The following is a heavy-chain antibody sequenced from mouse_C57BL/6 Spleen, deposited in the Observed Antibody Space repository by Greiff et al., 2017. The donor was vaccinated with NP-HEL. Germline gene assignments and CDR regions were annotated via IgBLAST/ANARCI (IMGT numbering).Heavy chain of an antibody. J-gene: IGHJ2*01. Sequence: QVQLQQPGAELVKPGASVKLSCKASGYTFTSYWMHWVKQRPGQGLEWIGMIHPNSGSTNYNEKFKSKPTLTVDKSSSTAYMQLSSLTSEDSAVYYCARRRITTVVAFDYWGQGTTLTVSS. D-gene: IGHD1-1*01. CDR1: GYTFTSYW. CDR3: ARRRITTVVAFDY. V-gene: IGHV1-64*01. CDR2: IHPNSGST.